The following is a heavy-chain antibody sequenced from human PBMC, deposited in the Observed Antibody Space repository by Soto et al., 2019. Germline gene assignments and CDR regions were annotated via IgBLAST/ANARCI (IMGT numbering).Heavy chain of an antibody. CDR3: ARDPGEGSGSYYTHDY. V-gene: IGHV1-69*04. CDR2: IIPILGIA. D-gene: IGHD3-10*01. Sequence: SVKVSCKACGCTFSSYTISWVRQAPRQGLEWMGRIIPILGIANYAQKFQGRVTITADKSTSTAYMELSSLRSEDTAVYYGARDPGEGSGSYYTHDYWGQGTLVTVSS. CDR1: GCTFSSYT. J-gene: IGHJ4*02.